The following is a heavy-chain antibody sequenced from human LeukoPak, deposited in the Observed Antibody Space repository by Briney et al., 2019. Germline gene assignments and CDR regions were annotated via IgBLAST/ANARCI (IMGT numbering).Heavy chain of an antibody. D-gene: IGHD6-6*01. Sequence: ASVKVSCKASGYTFTSYGISWVRQAPGQGLEWMGWINPNSGGTNYAQKFQGRVTMTRDTSISTAYMELSRLRSDDTAVYYCARGGSSSVDYWGQGTLVTVSS. V-gene: IGHV1-2*02. CDR3: ARGGSSSVDY. CDR2: INPNSGGT. CDR1: GYTFTSYG. J-gene: IGHJ4*02.